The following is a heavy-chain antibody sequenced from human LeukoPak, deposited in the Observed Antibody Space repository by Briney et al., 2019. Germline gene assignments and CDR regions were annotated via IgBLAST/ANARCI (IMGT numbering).Heavy chain of an antibody. CDR3: ARVGAYDILTGYLYYFDY. V-gene: IGHV1-18*01. CDR1: GYTFTNYA. J-gene: IGHJ4*02. Sequence: ASVKVSCKASGYTFTNYAISWLRQAPGQGLHWMVWISGYSGDTNYAQNLEGRVTMTTDTSTSTAYMELRSLRSDDTAVYYCARVGAYDILTGYLYYFDYWGQGTLVTVSS. CDR2: ISGYSGDT. D-gene: IGHD3-9*01.